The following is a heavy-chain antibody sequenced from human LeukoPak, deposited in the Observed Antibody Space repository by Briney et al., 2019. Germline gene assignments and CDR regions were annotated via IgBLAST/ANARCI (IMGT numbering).Heavy chain of an antibody. D-gene: IGHD2-2*01. CDR2: IYYSGST. J-gene: IGHJ6*03. Sequence: SETLSLTCAVYGGSFSGYYWSWIRQPPGKGLEWIGSIYYSGSTYYNPSLKSRVTISVDTSKNQFSLKLSSVTAADTAVYYCARVYLITRAMDVWGKGTTVTVSS. CDR3: ARVYLITRAMDV. V-gene: IGHV4-34*01. CDR1: GGSFSGYY.